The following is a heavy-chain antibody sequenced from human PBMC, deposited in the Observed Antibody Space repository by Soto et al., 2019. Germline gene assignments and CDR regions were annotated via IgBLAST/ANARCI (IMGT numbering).Heavy chain of an antibody. Sequence: QVHLVQSGAEVKKPGSSVKVSCRASGGTFKTYGFNWVRQAPGQGLEWMGGIILLFGTTTFEQNFQGRVTITADQSTTTAYMEMSGLTSEDTAVYFCARGGELAGWMPFDSWGQGTLVTVSS. V-gene: IGHV1-69*01. J-gene: IGHJ4*02. CDR3: ARGGELAGWMPFDS. D-gene: IGHD6-19*01. CDR1: GGTFKTYG. CDR2: IILLFGTT.